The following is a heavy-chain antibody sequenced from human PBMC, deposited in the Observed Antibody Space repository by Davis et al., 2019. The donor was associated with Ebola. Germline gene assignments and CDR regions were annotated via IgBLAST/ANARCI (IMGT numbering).Heavy chain of an antibody. CDR3: ARTPQNTRYGSYFAY. Sequence: SETLSLTCAVYGGSFSGYYWSWIRQPPGKGLEWIGEINHSGSTNYNPSLKSRVSISGDTSKNQFSLNVNSVTAADTAMYYCARTPQNTRYGSYFAYWGQGTLVTVSS. J-gene: IGHJ4*02. CDR2: INHSGST. D-gene: IGHD4-17*01. CDR1: GGSFSGYY. V-gene: IGHV4-34*01.